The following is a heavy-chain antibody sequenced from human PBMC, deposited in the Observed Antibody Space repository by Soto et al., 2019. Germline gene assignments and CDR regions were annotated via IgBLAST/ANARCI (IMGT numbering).Heavy chain of an antibody. CDR2: ISAYNGNT. CDR1: GYTFTSYG. CDR3: ARSFLEWLLPNYYYGMDV. D-gene: IGHD3-3*01. V-gene: IGHV1-18*04. J-gene: IGHJ6*02. Sequence: ASVKVSCKASGYTFTSYGISWVRQAPGQGLEWMGWISAYNGNTNYAQKLQGRVTMTTDTSTSTAYMELRSRRSDDTAVYYCARSFLEWLLPNYYYGMDVWGQGTTVTVSS.